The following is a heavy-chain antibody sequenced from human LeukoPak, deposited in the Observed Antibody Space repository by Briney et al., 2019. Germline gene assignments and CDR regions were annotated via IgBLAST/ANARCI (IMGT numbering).Heavy chain of an antibody. Sequence: PGGSLRLSCTASGFTFGDYAMSWFRQAPGKGLEWVGFIRSKAYGGTTEYAASVKGRFTISRDDSKSIAYLQMNSLKTEDTAVYYCTRLAAAGHRGVNYFDYWGQGTLVTVSS. D-gene: IGHD6-13*01. J-gene: IGHJ4*02. CDR1: GFTFGDYA. CDR2: IRSKAYGGTT. V-gene: IGHV3-49*03. CDR3: TRLAAAGHRGVNYFDY.